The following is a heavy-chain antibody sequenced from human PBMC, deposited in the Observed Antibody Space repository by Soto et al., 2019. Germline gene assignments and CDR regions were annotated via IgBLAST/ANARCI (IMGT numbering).Heavy chain of an antibody. CDR1: GFTFSSHG. D-gene: IGHD2-15*01. CDR2: IWYDGSNK. J-gene: IGHJ4*02. V-gene: IGHV3-33*06. Sequence: PGGSLRLSCAASGFTFSSHGMHWVRQAPGKGLEWVAVIWYDGSNKYYADSVKGRFTISRDNSKNTLYLQMNSLRAEDTAVYYCAKRGFLAYCSGGSCYMFDYWGQGTLVTVSS. CDR3: AKRGFLAYCSGGSCYMFDY.